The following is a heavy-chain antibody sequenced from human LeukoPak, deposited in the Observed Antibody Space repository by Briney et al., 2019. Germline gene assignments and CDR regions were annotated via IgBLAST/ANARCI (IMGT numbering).Heavy chain of an antibody. V-gene: IGHV1-46*01. CDR2: INPSGGST. Sequence: ASVKVSCKASGYTFTSYYMHWVRQAPGQGLEWVGIINPSGGSTSYAQKLQGRVTMTRDTSTSTVYMELSSLRSEDTAVYYCARDLITMVRGVIRYYGMDVWGKGTTVTVSS. J-gene: IGHJ6*04. CDR1: GYTFTSYY. D-gene: IGHD3-10*01. CDR3: ARDLITMVRGVIRYYGMDV.